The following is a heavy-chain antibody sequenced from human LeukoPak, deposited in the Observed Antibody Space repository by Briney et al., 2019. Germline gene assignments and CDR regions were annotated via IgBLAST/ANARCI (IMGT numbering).Heavy chain of an antibody. CDR2: IYYSGST. Sequence: SETLSLTCTVSGGSIGSSSYYWGWIRQPPGKGLEWIGSIYYSGSTYYNPSLKSRVTISVDTSKNQFSLKLSSVTAADTAVYYCARGIAAVGVDYWGQGTLVTVSS. J-gene: IGHJ4*02. D-gene: IGHD6-13*01. V-gene: IGHV4-39*01. CDR1: GGSIGSSSYY. CDR3: ARGIAAVGVDY.